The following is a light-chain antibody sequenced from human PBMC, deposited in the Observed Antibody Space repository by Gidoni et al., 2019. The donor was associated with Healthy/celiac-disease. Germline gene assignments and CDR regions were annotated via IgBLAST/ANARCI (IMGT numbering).Light chain of an antibody. CDR3: QQYNSYPWT. V-gene: IGKV1-5*03. Sequence: DIQMTQSPSTLSASVGDRVTITCRASQSISSWLAWYQQKPGKAHKLLIYKASNLESGVPSGFSGSGSGTEFTLTISSLQPDDFATYYCQQYNSYPWTFGQGTKVEIK. CDR2: KAS. J-gene: IGKJ1*01. CDR1: QSISSW.